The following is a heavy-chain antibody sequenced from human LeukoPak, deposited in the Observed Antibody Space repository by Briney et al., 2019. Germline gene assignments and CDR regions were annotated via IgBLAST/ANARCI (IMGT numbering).Heavy chain of an antibody. D-gene: IGHD2-2*01. J-gene: IGHJ6*02. Sequence: PGGSLRLSCAPSLLTFTAYNMSSIRQAPGKGLEWVAYISTTSTYTDYAESVKGRFTISRDNAKNLLFLQMNSLRSEDRAVYYCAKPAFSSTNRYFTGHGMGVWGQGTTVTVSS. V-gene: IGHV3-11*03. CDR3: AKPAFSSTNRYFTGHGMGV. CDR1: LLTFTAYN. CDR2: ISTTSTYT.